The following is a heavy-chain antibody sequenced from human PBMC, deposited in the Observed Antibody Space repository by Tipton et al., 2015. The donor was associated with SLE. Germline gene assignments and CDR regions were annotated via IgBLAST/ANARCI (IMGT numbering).Heavy chain of an antibody. V-gene: IGHV4-59*01. CDR3: ARSHSSSYYYYYYYMDV. Sequence: TLSLTCTVSGGSISSYYWSWIRQPPGKGLEWIGYIYYSGSTNYNPSLKSRVTISVDTSKNQFSLKLSSVTAADTAVYYCARSHSSSYYYYYYYMDVWGKGTTVTVSS. J-gene: IGHJ6*03. CDR2: IYYSGST. CDR1: GGSISSYY. D-gene: IGHD6-13*01.